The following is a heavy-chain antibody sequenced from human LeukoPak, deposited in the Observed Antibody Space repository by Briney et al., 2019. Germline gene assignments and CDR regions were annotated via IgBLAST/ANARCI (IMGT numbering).Heavy chain of an antibody. D-gene: IGHD6-13*01. CDR3: ARQHTNSWFFGFDF. V-gene: IGHV3-30*03. CDR2: ISYDGSKT. J-gene: IGHJ4*02. CDR1: GFTFSSYG. Sequence: GGSLRLSCAASGFTFSSYGMHWVRQAPGKGLEWVTFISYDGSKTYFTDSVKGRFTISRDLSKSTLFLLMNSLRAEDTAVYYCARQHTNSWFFGFDFWGQGTLVTVSS.